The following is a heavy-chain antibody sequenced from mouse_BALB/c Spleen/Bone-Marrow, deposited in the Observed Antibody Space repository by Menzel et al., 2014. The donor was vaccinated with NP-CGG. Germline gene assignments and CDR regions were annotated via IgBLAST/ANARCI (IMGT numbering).Heavy chain of an antibody. CDR1: GYTFTSYW. CDR2: IAPGSGST. D-gene: IGHD1-1*01. V-gene: IGHV1S41*01. Sequence: DLVKPGASVKLSCKASGYTFTSYWINWIKQRPGQGLEWIGRIAPGSGSTYYDEMFKGKATLTVDTSSSTAYIQLSSLPTEDSAAYFCARSYYGRAMDYWGQGTSVTVSS. J-gene: IGHJ4*01. CDR3: ARSYYGRAMDY.